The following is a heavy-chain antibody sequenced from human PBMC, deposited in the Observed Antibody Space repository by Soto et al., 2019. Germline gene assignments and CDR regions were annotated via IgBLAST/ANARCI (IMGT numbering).Heavy chain of an antibody. CDR1: GGFISSGGYY. J-gene: IGHJ5*02. V-gene: IGHV4-31*03. CDR2: IYYSGST. CDR3: ASEYSSSSSTNWFDP. Sequence: SETLSLTCTVSGGFISSGGYYWSWIRQHPGKGLEWIGYIYYSGSTYYNPSLKSRVTISVDTSKNQFSLKLSSVTAADTAVYYCASEYSSSSSTNWFDPWGQGTLVTVSS. D-gene: IGHD6-6*01.